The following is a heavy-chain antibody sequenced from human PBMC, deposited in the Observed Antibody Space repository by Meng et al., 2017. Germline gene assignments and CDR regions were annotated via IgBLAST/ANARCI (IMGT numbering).Heavy chain of an antibody. J-gene: IGHJ4*02. CDR2: SYWEDDT. CDR3: AHRSSAWAFDS. V-gene: IGHV2-5*02. Sequence: QMSLQDSVLTLAKPSQNRLLTCTVYGFALITGGVGWGCIRQPQEKALECPALSYWEDDTRYSPSLKSRLSITKDTSKNQVLLTMTNMDPVDTATYYCAHRSSAWAFDSWGQGTLVTVSS. D-gene: IGHD7-27*01. CDR1: GFALITGGVG.